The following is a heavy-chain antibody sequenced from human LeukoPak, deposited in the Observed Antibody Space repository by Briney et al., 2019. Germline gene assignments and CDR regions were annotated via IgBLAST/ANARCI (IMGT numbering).Heavy chain of an antibody. D-gene: IGHD3-16*02. J-gene: IGHJ4*02. CDR2: IWYDGSSK. V-gene: IGHV3-33*01. CDR1: GFTFSSYG. Sequence: GGSQRLSCAASGFTFSSYGMHRVRQAPGKGLEWVALIWYDGSSKHYADSVRGRFTISRDNSKNTLYLQVNSLRAEDTAVYYCARDFELSHWGQGTLVTVSS. CDR3: ARDFELSH.